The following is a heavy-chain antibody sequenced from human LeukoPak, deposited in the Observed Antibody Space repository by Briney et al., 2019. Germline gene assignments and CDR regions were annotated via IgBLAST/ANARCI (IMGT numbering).Heavy chain of an antibody. V-gene: IGHV1-18*01. D-gene: IGHD3-10*01. Sequence: ASVEVSCKAAGYTFTSYGISWVRQAPGQGLEWMGWFSAYNGNTNYAQKLQGRVTMTTDTSTSTAYMELRSLRSDDTAVYYSARGVAGFGELLSRIDYWGQGTLVTVSS. CDR2: FSAYNGNT. CDR1: GYTFTSYG. CDR3: ARGVAGFGELLSRIDY. J-gene: IGHJ4*02.